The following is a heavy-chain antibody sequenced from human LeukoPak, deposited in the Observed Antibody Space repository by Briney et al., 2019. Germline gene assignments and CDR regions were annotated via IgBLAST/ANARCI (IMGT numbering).Heavy chain of an antibody. CDR1: GFTFDDYA. D-gene: IGHD2-2*01. V-gene: IGHV3-9*01. Sequence: GGSLRLSCAASGFTFDDYAMHWVRQAPGKGLEWVSGISWNSGSIGYADSVKGRFTISRDNAKNSLYLQMNSLRAEDTALYYCAKEIGGYLICSSTSCYPAEYFQHWGQGTLVTVSS. J-gene: IGHJ1*01. CDR3: AKEIGGYLICSSTSCYPAEYFQH. CDR2: ISWNSGSI.